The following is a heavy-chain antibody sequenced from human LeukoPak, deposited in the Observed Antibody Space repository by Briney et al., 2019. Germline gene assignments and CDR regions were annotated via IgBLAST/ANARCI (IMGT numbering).Heavy chain of an antibody. CDR2: IRSKAYGGTT. J-gene: IGHJ4*02. Sequence: GGSLRLSCAASGFKFSDHYIDWVRQAPGKGLEWVGFIRSKAYGGTTEYAASVKGRFTISRDDSKSIAYLQMNSLKTEDTAVYYCTRGSAAVASYYFDYWGQGTLVTVSS. D-gene: IGHD6-19*01. V-gene: IGHV3-49*04. CDR3: TRGSAAVASYYFDY. CDR1: GFKFSDHY.